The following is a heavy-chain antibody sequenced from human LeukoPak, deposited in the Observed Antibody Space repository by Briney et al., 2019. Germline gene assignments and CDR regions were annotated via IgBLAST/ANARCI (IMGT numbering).Heavy chain of an antibody. CDR2: IYYSGST. V-gene: IGHV4-39*07. J-gene: IGHJ4*02. Sequence: PSETLSLTCTVSGGSISSSSYYWGWIRQPPGKGLEWIGSIYYSGSTNYNPSLKSRVTISVDTSKNQFSLKLSSVTAADSAVYYCAGRIRDSCSTKCYPYFDYWGQGSLVTVSS. CDR3: AGRIRDSCSTKCYPYFDY. CDR1: GGSISSSSYY. D-gene: IGHD2-2*01.